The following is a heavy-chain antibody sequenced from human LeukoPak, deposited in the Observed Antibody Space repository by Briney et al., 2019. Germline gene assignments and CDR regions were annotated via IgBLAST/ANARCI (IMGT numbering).Heavy chain of an antibody. CDR3: ARAGNPPRDAFDI. Sequence: GGSLRLSCAASGFTFNSYSMNWVRQAPGKGLEWVSSISSSSSYIYYADSVKGRFTISRDNAKNSLYLQMNSLRAEDTAVYYCARAGNPPRDAFDIWGQGTMVTVSS. CDR1: GFTFNSYS. J-gene: IGHJ3*02. CDR2: ISSSSSYI. D-gene: IGHD1-26*01. V-gene: IGHV3-21*01.